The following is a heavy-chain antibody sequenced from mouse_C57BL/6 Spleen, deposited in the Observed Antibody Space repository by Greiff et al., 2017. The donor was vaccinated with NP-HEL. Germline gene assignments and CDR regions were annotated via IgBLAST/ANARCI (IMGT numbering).Heavy chain of an antibody. J-gene: IGHJ4*01. V-gene: IGHV1-50*01. D-gene: IGHD1-1*01. CDR1: GYTFTSYW. Sequence: QVQLQQPGAELVKPGASVKLSCKASGYTFTSYWMQWVKQRPGQGLEWIGEIDPSDSYTNYNQKFKGKATLTVDTSSSTAYMQLSSLTSEDSAVYYCARGRSGSSYNHAMDYWGQGTSVTVSS. CDR2: IDPSDSYT. CDR3: ARGRSGSSYNHAMDY.